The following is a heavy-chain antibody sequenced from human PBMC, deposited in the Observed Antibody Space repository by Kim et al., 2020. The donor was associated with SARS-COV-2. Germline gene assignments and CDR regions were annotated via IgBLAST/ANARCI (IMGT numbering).Heavy chain of an antibody. V-gene: IGHV5-51*01. CDR2: IYPGDSDT. J-gene: IGHJ6*02. CDR3: ARPMTTANEDDYYGMDV. D-gene: IGHD4-17*01. Sequence: GESLKISCKGSGYSFTSYWIGWVRQMPGKGLEWMGIIYPGDSDTRYSPSFQGQVTISADKSISTAYLQWSSPKASDTAMYYCARPMTTANEDDYYGMDVWGQGTTVTVSS. CDR1: GYSFTSYW.